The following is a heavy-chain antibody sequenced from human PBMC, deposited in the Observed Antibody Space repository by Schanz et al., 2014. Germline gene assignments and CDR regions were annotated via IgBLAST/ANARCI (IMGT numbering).Heavy chain of an antibody. CDR3: ARAFGGYDPAGALDY. CDR1: GYTFTSYS. V-gene: IGHV1-3*01. J-gene: IGHJ4*02. Sequence: QVQLVQSGAEVKKPGASVKVSCKASGYTFTSYSIHWVRQAPGQGLEWMGWINVGNGNMKYSQKFQGRVTITRDTSASTAYMELTSLRSDDTAVYYCARAFGGYDPAGALDYWGQGTLVTVSS. CDR2: INVGNGNM. D-gene: IGHD5-12*01.